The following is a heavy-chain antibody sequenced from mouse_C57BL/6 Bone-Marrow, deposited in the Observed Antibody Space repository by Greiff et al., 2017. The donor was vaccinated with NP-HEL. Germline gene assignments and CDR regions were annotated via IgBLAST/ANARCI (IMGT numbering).Heavy chain of an antibody. J-gene: IGHJ4*01. D-gene: IGHD2-10*02. CDR1: GYTFTSYW. CDR3: ARYGNYDAMDY. CDR2: IDPSDSET. Sequence: QVQLQQPGAELVRPGSSVKLSCKASGYTFTSYWMHWVKQRPIQGLEWIGNIDPSDSETHYNQKFKDKATLTADKSSSTAYMQLSSLTYEDSAVYYCARYGNYDAMDYWGQGTSVTVSS. V-gene: IGHV1-52*01.